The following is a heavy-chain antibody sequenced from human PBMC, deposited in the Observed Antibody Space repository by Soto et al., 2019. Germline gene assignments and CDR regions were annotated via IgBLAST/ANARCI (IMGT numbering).Heavy chain of an antibody. V-gene: IGHV3-23*01. J-gene: IGHJ6*03. CDR1: GFTFSSYA. CDR3: AKDGSPDYSNYARTYYYKDV. Sequence: VGSLRLSCAASGFTFSSYAMSWVRQAPGKGLEWVTAISGSGGSTYYADSVKGRFTISRDNSKNTLYLQMNSLRAEDTAVYYCAKDGSPDYSNYARTYYYKDVWGKGTTVTVSS. CDR2: ISGSGGST. D-gene: IGHD4-4*01.